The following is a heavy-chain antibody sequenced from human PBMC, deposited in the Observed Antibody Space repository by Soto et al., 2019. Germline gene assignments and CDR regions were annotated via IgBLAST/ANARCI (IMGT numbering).Heavy chain of an antibody. CDR1: GGSFSGYY. CDR2: INHSGST. Sequence: SQTLSLTCAVYGGSFSGYYWSWIRQPPGKGLEWIGEINHSGSTNYNPSLKSRVTISVDTSKQFSLKLSSVTAADTAVYYCARSWGASNPHYYYMDVWGKGTTVTVSS. J-gene: IGHJ6*03. V-gene: IGHV4-34*01. CDR3: ARSWGASNPHYYYMDV. D-gene: IGHD1-26*01.